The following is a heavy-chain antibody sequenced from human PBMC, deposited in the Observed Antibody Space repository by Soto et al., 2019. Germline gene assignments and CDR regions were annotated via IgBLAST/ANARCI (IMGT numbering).Heavy chain of an antibody. CDR2: IWYDGSNK. Sequence: GGSLRLSCAASGFTFSSYGMHWVRQAPGKGLEWVAVIWYDGSNKYYADSVKGRFTISRDNSKNTLYLQMNSLRAEDTAVYYCARDRVGSGSYVLEVVYYYYGMDVWGQGTTVTVSS. CDR1: GFTFSSYG. CDR3: ARDRVGSGSYVLEVVYYYYGMDV. D-gene: IGHD3-10*01. V-gene: IGHV3-33*01. J-gene: IGHJ6*02.